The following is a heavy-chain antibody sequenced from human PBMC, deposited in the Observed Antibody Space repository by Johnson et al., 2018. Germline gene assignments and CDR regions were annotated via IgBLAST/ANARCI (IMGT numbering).Heavy chain of an antibody. Sequence: QVQLVESGGGVVQPGRSLRLSCAASGFTFSSYGLHWVRQAPGKGLEWVAVISYAGSNNYYADSVKGRFTISRDNSKNPRYLQMNSLRAEDTAVYYCAKGSVLLWFGEPPSWGMDVWGKGTTVTVSS. CDR2: ISYAGSNN. CDR3: AKGSVLLWFGEPPSWGMDV. D-gene: IGHD3-10*01. V-gene: IGHV3-30*18. CDR1: GFTFSSYG. J-gene: IGHJ6*04.